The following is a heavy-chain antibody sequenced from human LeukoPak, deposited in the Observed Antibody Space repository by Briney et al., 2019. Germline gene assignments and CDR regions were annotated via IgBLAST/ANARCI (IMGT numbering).Heavy chain of an antibody. D-gene: IGHD6-13*01. CDR2: IYHSGST. V-gene: IGHV4-4*02. CDR1: GGSISSGNW. CDR3: ARGLVAAGTGY. Sequence: PSGTLSLTCAVSGGSISSGNWWSWVRQPPGKGLEWIGQIYHSGSTNYNPSLKSRVTISVEKSKNQFSLNLTSVTAADTAVYYCARGLVAAGTGYWGQGTLVTVSS. J-gene: IGHJ4*02.